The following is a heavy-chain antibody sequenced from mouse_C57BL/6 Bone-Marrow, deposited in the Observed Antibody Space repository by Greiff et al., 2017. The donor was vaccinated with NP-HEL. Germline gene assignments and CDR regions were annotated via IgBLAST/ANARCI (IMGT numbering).Heavy chain of an antibody. CDR1: GYTFTDYN. J-gene: IGHJ1*03. Sequence: VQLQQSGPELVKPGASVKIPCKASGYTFTDYNMDWVKQSPGKSLEWIGDINPNNGGTIYNQKFKGKATLTVDKSSSTAYMELRSLTSEDTAVYYCARYYYGSSWYWYFDVWGTGTTVTVSS. V-gene: IGHV1-18*01. CDR2: INPNNGGT. D-gene: IGHD1-1*01. CDR3: ARYYYGSSWYWYFDV.